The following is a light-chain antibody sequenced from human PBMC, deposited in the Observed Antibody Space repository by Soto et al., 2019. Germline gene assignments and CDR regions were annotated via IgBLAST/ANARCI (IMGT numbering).Light chain of an antibody. CDR1: QTINNY. CDR2: GAS. V-gene: IGKV1-39*01. CDR3: QQTYSPPYT. Sequence: EIQLTQSPPSLSASVGDRVTIACRASQTINNYVNWYQQEAGKAPKLLIYGASSWHRGLPSRFSGSGFGTDFTLTSSILQPEDVVIYYCQQTYSPPYTFGGGTKLDI. J-gene: IGKJ2*01.